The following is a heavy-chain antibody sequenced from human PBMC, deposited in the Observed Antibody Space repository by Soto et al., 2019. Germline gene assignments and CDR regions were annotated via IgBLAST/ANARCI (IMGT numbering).Heavy chain of an antibody. D-gene: IGHD2-21*01. Sequence: TCSGGYYWSWIRQHPGKGLEWIGYIYYSGSTYYNPSLKSRVTISVDTSKNQFSLKLSSVTAADTAVYYCARDVLEDYSYGLDYWGQGTLVTVSS. V-gene: IGHV4-31*02. CDR1: TCSGGYY. CDR2: IYYSGST. J-gene: IGHJ4*02. CDR3: ARDVLEDYSYGLDY.